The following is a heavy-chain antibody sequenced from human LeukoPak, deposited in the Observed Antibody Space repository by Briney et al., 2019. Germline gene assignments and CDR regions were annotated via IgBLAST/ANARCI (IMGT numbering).Heavy chain of an antibody. J-gene: IGHJ3*02. V-gene: IGHV3-33*01. Sequence: GRSLRLSCAASGFTFSSYGMHWVRQAPGKGLEWVAVIWSDGSSKHYADSVKGRFTISRDNSKNTLYLQMNSLRAEDTAVYYCARGGNIGYNYNAFDIWGQGTMVTVSS. CDR2: IWSDGSSK. D-gene: IGHD3-22*01. CDR3: ARGGNIGYNYNAFDI. CDR1: GFTFSSYG.